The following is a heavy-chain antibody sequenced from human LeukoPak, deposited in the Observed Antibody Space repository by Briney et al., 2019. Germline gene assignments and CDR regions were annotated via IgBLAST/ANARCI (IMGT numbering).Heavy chain of an antibody. CDR2: IYYSGST. CDR3: VRLNLNFGSGSYS. CDR1: GGSISSGGYY. J-gene: IGHJ4*02. D-gene: IGHD3-10*01. Sequence: PSETLSLTCTVSGGSISSGGYYWSWIRQHPGKGLEWIGYIYYSGSTYYNPSLKSRVTISVDTSKNQFSLKLSSVTAADTAVYYCVRLNLNFGSGSYSWGQGTLVTVSS. V-gene: IGHV4-31*03.